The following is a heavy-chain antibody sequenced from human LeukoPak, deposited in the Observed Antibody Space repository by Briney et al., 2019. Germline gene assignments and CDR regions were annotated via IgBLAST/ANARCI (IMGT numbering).Heavy chain of an antibody. CDR1: GGSISSSSYY. V-gene: IGHV4-39*01. CDR3: ASLFPPHYYDSSGYNTDY. CDR2: IYYSGST. J-gene: IGHJ4*02. Sequence: SETLSLTCTVSGGSISSSSYYWGWIRQPPGKGLEWIGGIYYSGSTYYNPSLKSRVTISVDTSKNQFSLKLSSVTAADTAVYYCASLFPPHYYDSSGYNTDYWGQGTLVTVSS. D-gene: IGHD3-22*01.